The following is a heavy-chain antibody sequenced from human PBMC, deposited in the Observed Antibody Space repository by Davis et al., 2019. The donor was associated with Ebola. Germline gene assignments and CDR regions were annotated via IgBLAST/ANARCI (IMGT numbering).Heavy chain of an antibody. CDR3: AREHTGNYYYYGMDV. CDR2: IYSGGST. D-gene: IGHD7-27*01. J-gene: IGHJ6*02. Sequence: GESLKISCAASGFTLSSNYMSWVRQAPGKGLEWVSVIYSGGSTYYADSVKGRSTISRHNSKNTLYLQMNSLRAEDTAVYYCAREHTGNYYYYGMDVWGQGTTVTVSS. V-gene: IGHV3-53*01. CDR1: GFTLSSNY.